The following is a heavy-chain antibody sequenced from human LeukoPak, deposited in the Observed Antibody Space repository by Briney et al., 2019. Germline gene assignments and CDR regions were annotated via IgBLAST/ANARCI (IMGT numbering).Heavy chain of an antibody. CDR2: ISGSGDST. D-gene: IGHD2-2*01. J-gene: IGHJ4*02. V-gene: IGHV3-23*01. CDR3: AKTNTGYCTSTSCPHIDY. CDR1: GFTFSSYA. Sequence: PGGSLRLSCAASGFTFSSYAMSWVRQAPGKGLEWVSTISGSGDSTYYADSVKGRFTISRDNSKNTLYLQMNSLRAEDTAVYYCAKTNTGYCTSTSCPHIDYWGQGTLVTVSS.